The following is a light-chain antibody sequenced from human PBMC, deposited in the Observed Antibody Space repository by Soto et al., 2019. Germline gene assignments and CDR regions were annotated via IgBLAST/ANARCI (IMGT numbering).Light chain of an antibody. V-gene: IGLV2-14*01. J-gene: IGLJ1*01. CDR3: SSYTSTSTRV. CDR2: DVS. Sequence: QSALTQPASVSGSPGQSITISCTGTSSDVGGYNYVSWYQLHPGKPPKLMIYDVSNRPSGVSNRLSRSNSGKTASLPISGLQAEDAAYYYCSSYTSTSTRVFGTGTKLTVL. CDR1: SSDVGGYNY.